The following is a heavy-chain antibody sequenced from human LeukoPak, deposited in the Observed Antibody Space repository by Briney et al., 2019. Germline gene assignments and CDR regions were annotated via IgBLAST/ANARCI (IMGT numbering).Heavy chain of an antibody. CDR3: ARPAEYCTGTTCSPNDAFDI. CDR1: GYTFTSYD. J-gene: IGHJ3*02. V-gene: IGHV1-8*01. D-gene: IGHD2/OR15-2a*01. Sequence: GASVKVSCKASGYTFTSYDINWVRQATGQGLEWMGWMNPNSGSTGYAQNFQGRVTLTRNTSISTAYMELSSLRSEDTAVYYCARPAEYCTGTTCSPNDAFDIWGQGTMVTVSS. CDR2: MNPNSGST.